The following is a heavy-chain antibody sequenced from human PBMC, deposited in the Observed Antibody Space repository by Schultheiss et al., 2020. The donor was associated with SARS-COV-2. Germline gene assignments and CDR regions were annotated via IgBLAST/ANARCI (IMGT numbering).Heavy chain of an antibody. Sequence: GESLKISCAASGFTFSSYGMHWVRQAPGKGLEWVAVISYDGSNKYYADSVKGRFTISRDNSKNTLYLQMNSLRAEDTAVYYCAKEFTFSSWYSSGWYVDYWGQGTLVTVSS. J-gene: IGHJ4*02. CDR3: AKEFTFSSWYSSGWYVDY. D-gene: IGHD6-19*01. CDR1: GFTFSSYG. V-gene: IGHV3-30*18. CDR2: ISYDGSNK.